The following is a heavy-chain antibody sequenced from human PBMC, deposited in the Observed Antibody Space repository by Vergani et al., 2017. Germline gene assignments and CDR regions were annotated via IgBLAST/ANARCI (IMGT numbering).Heavy chain of an antibody. Sequence: EVQLVESGGGLVQPGRSLRLSCAASGFTFDDYAMHWVRHAPGKGLEWVSGISWNSGSIGYADSVKGRFTISRDNAKNSLYLQMNSLRAEDTALYYCAKGRSGYEYTYFDYWGQGTLVTVSS. J-gene: IGHJ4*02. D-gene: IGHD5-12*01. CDR1: GFTFDDYA. CDR3: AKGRSGYEYTYFDY. V-gene: IGHV3-9*01. CDR2: ISWNSGSI.